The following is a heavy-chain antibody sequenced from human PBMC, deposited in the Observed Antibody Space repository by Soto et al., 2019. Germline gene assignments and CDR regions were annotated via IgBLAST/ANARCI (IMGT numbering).Heavy chain of an antibody. CDR1: GFTFRSDW. V-gene: IGHV3-74*01. CDR3: ARGGLEPFDY. CDR2: INKDWSYK. Sequence: GGSLRLSCATSGFTFRSDWMHCVRQAPGKGLVCVSRINKDWSYKNYADFVEGRFTSSRDDGKSELYLQMDRLRAEDTAVYYCARGGLEPFDYLGQGALVTVSS. J-gene: IGHJ4*02. D-gene: IGHD1-1*01.